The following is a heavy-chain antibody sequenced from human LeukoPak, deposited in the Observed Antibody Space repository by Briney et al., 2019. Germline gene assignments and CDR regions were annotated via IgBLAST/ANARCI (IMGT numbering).Heavy chain of an antibody. J-gene: IGHJ4*02. V-gene: IGHV3-23*01. CDR3: AKDRAGYSGARGFDC. CDR1: GFTFSTYA. CDR2: ISASSDST. Sequence: AGGSLRLSCAASGFTFSTYAMCWVRQAPGKGLDWVSGISASSDSTYYADSVKGRFTISRDNSKNTLYLQMNSLGAADTAVYYCAKDRAGYSGARGFDCWGQGTLVTVSS. D-gene: IGHD5-12*01.